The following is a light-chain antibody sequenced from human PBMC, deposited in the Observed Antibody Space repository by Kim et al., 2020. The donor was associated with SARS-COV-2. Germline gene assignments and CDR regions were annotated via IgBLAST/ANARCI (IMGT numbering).Light chain of an antibody. J-gene: IGKJ1*01. CDR1: QSVSSSY. Sequence: EIVLTQSPGTLSLSPGERATFSCRASQSVSSSYLAWYQQKPGQAPRLLIYGASSRATGIPDRFSSSGSGTDFTLTISRLEPEDFAVYYCQQYGSSPWTFGQGTKV. CDR3: QQYGSSPWT. V-gene: IGKV3-20*01. CDR2: GAS.